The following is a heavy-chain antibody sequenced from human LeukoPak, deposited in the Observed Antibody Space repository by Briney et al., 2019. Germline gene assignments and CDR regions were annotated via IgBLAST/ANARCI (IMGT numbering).Heavy chain of an antibody. CDR1: GFTFSSYS. CDR3: SRGVPAAIGYFQH. Sequence: GGSLRLSCAASGFTFSSYSMNWVRQAPGKGLEWVSYISGSSSTIYYADSLKGRFTISRDNAKNSLYLQMNSLRAEDTAVYYCSRGVPAAIGYFQHWGQGTLVTVSS. J-gene: IGHJ1*01. D-gene: IGHD2-2*02. CDR2: ISGSSSTI. V-gene: IGHV3-48*01.